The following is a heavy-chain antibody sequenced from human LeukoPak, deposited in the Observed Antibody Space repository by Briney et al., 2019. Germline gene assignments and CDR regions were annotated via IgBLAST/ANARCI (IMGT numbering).Heavy chain of an antibody. CDR2: IYYSGST. J-gene: IGHJ6*03. Sequence: SETLSLPCAVSGGSISSSSYYWGWIPQPPGKGLECIGSIYYSGSTYYNPSLKSRVTISVDTSKNQFSLKLSSVTAADTAVDYCARAYSSSWYYYYMDVWGKGTTVTVSS. CDR1: GGSISSSSYY. V-gene: IGHV4-39*07. D-gene: IGHD6-13*01. CDR3: ARAYSSSWYYYYMDV.